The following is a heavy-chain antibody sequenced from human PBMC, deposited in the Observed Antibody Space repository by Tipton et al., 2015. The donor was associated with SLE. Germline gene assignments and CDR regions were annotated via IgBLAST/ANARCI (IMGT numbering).Heavy chain of an antibody. CDR1: GGSVSNYY. J-gene: IGHJ2*01. CDR3: ARIGQWLIQGYFDL. Sequence: TLSLTCTVSGGSVSNYYWSWIRQSPGKGLEWIGYIHYTGSTEYNPSLKSRVTISVDTSKNQFSLKLSSVTAADTAVYYCARIGQWLIQGYFDLWGRGTLVTVSS. CDR2: IHYTGST. V-gene: IGHV4-59*08. D-gene: IGHD6-19*01.